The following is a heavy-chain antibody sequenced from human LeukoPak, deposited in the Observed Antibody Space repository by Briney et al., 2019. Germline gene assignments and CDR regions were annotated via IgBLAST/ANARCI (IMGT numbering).Heavy chain of an antibody. D-gene: IGHD6-25*01. J-gene: IGHJ3*02. CDR3: ARDALISAKTHDAFDI. CDR1: GFTFSRYW. V-gene: IGHV3-7*01. CDR2: IKQDGSEK. Sequence: GGSPRLSCAASGFTFSRYWMSWVRQAPGKGLEWVANIKQDGSEKYYVDSVKGRFTISRDNAKNSLYLQMNSLRAEDTAVYYCARDALISAKTHDAFDIWGQGTMVTVSS.